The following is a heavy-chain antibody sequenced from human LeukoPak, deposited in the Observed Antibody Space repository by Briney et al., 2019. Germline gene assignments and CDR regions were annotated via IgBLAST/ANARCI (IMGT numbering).Heavy chain of an antibody. CDR3: ARDTPQYYYGSGSYEYYYYMDA. D-gene: IGHD3-10*01. J-gene: IGHJ6*03. CDR2: IYSGGST. V-gene: IGHV3-53*01. CDR1: GFTVSSNY. Sequence: PGGSLRLSRAASGFTVSSNYMSWVRQAPGKGLEWVSVIYSGGSTYYADSVKGRFTISRDNSKNTLYLQMNSLRAEDTAVYYCARDTPQYYYGSGSYEYYYYMDAWGKGTTVTVSS.